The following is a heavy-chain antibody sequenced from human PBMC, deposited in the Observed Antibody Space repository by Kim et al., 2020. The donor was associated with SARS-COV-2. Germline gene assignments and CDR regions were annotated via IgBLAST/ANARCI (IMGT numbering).Heavy chain of an antibody. CDR1: GFAFSSYP. CDR3: AKSRDQLYFDD. J-gene: IGHJ4*02. CDR2: LAGSGTNP. V-gene: IGHV3-23*01. Sequence: GGSLRLSCAASGFAFSSYPMSWVRQVPGKGLEWVSSLAGSGTNPYYADSVKGRFTTSRDNSKSTLFLQMDNLRPDDTAFYYCAKSRDQLYFDDWGQGSLVTVSS.